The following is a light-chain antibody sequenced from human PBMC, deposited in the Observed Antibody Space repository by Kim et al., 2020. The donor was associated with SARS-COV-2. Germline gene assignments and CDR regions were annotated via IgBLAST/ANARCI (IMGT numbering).Light chain of an antibody. J-gene: IGLJ2*01. V-gene: IGLV1-44*01. Sequence: GQRLTISCSGSNSNIGSNTVNWYQQVPGAAPKLLIYLNSQRPSGVPDRFSGSKSGTSASLAISGLQSEDEADYYCATWDDSPDGPVFGGGTQLTVL. CDR2: LNS. CDR3: ATWDDSPDGPV. CDR1: NSNIGSNT.